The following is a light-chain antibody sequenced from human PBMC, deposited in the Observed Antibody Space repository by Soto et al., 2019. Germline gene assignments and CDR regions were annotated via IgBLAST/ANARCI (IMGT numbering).Light chain of an antibody. CDR3: SSYTSSNTLYV. V-gene: IGLV2-14*01. J-gene: IGLJ1*01. Sequence: QSALTQPASVSGSPGQSITISCTGTSSDVGGYNYVSWYQQYPGKAPKLIIYEVSNRPSGVSNRFSGSKSDNTASLTISGLQAEDEDDDYCSSYTSSNTLYVFGTGTKLTVL. CDR1: SSDVGGYNY. CDR2: EVS.